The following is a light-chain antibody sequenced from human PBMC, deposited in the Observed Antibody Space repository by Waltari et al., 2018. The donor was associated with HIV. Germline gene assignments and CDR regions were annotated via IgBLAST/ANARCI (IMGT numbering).Light chain of an antibody. CDR2: EAS. J-gene: IGKJ1*01. Sequence: VLTQSPGTLSLSPGDKATLSCRASLTVASKSLAWFQHKPGQAPRLLIYEASSRATGIADRFSGSGSGTDFTLNSSRLEPEDVAVYYCQYLGSSPGTFGQGTTVEIK. CDR1: LTVASKS. V-gene: IGKV3-20*01. CDR3: QYLGSSPGT.